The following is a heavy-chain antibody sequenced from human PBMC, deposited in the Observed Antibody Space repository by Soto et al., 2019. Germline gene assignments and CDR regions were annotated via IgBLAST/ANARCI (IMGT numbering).Heavy chain of an antibody. D-gene: IGHD3-10*01. CDR3: ARVGSSLPRITMVRGVIINLGNGRFDY. Sequence: SETLSLTCTVSGGSISSGGYYWSWIRQHPGKGLEWIGYIYYSGSTYYNPSLKSRVTISVDTSKNQFSLKLSSVTAADTAVFYCARVGSSLPRITMVRGVIINLGNGRFDYWGQGTLVTVSS. J-gene: IGHJ4*02. CDR2: IYYSGST. V-gene: IGHV4-31*03. CDR1: GGSISSGGYY.